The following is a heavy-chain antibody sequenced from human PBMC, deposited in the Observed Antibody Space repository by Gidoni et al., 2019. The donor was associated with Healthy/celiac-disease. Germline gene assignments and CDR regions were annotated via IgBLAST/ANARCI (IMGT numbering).Heavy chain of an antibody. CDR1: GGSFSGYY. CDR3: ARGHLRRNGYDY. CDR2: INHSGST. D-gene: IGHD5-12*01. V-gene: IGHV4-34*01. Sequence: QVQLQQWGAGLLKPSETLSLTCAVYGGSFSGYYWSWIRQPPGKGLEWIGEINHSGSTNYNPSLKSRVTISVDTSKNQFSLKLSSVTAADTAVYYCARGHLRRNGYDYWGQGTLVTVSS. J-gene: IGHJ4*02.